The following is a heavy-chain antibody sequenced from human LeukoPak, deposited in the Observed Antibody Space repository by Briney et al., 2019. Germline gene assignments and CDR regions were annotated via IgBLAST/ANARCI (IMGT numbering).Heavy chain of an antibody. D-gene: IGHD3-3*01. J-gene: IGHJ6*03. CDR2: ISSSSSYI. Sequence: PGGSLRLSYAASGFTFSSYSMNWVRQAPGKGLEWVSSISSSSSYIYYADSVKGRFTISRDNAKNSLYLQMNSLRAEDTAVYYCAGCNDFWSGYSSYYYYYYMDVWGKGTTVTVSS. V-gene: IGHV3-21*01. CDR3: AGCNDFWSGYSSYYYYYYMDV. CDR1: GFTFSSYS.